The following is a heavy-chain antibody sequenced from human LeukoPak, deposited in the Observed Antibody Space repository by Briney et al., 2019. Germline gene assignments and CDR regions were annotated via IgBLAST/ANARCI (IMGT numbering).Heavy chain of an antibody. Sequence: GGSLRLSCAASGFTFSSYAMHWVRQAPGKGLEWVAVISYDGSNKYYADSVKGRFTISRDNSKNTLYLQMNSLRAEDTAVYYCARDFSEYSSGFFDYWGQGTLVTVSS. J-gene: IGHJ4*02. CDR2: ISYDGSNK. D-gene: IGHD6-19*01. CDR1: GFTFSSYA. CDR3: ARDFSEYSSGFFDY. V-gene: IGHV3-30*14.